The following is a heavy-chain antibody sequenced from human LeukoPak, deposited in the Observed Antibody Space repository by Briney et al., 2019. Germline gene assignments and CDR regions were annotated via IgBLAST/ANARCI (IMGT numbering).Heavy chain of an antibody. D-gene: IGHD4-17*01. Sequence: SVKVSCKASGGTFSSYAISWVRQAPGQGLEWMGGIIPIFGTANYAQKFQGRVTITADKSTSTAYMELSSLRSEDAAVYYCASPRGLGPYGDKVGLDYWGQRTLVTVSS. J-gene: IGHJ4*02. CDR1: GGTFSSYA. V-gene: IGHV1-69*06. CDR3: ASPRGLGPYGDKVGLDY. CDR2: IIPIFGTA.